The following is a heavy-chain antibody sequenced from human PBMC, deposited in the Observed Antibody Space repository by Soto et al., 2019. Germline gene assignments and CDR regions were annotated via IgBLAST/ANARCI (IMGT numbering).Heavy chain of an antibody. CDR2: TNSDGSDT. CDR3: ARDRGWSPFAY. D-gene: IGHD6-19*01. CDR1: GFTFSSYW. V-gene: IGHV3-74*01. J-gene: IGHJ4*02. Sequence: EVQLVESGGGLVQPGGSLRLSCAASGFTFSSYWMYWVRQAPGKGLVWVSRTNSDGSDTSYADSMKGRFTITRDNAKIMLDLQMNSLRSEDTAVYYCARDRGWSPFAYWGQGTLVTVSS.